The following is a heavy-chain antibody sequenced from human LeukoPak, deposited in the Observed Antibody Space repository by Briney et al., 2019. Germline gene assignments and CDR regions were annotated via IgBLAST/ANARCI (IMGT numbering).Heavy chain of an antibody. Sequence: PGGSLRLSCAASGFTFSSYWMNWVRQAPGKGLEWVANINQDGSEKYYVDSVKGRFTISRDNAKNSLYLQMNSLRAEDTAVYYCARSTMYSSGWRYFDYWGQGTLVTVSS. J-gene: IGHJ4*02. CDR3: ARSTMYSSGWRYFDY. D-gene: IGHD6-19*01. V-gene: IGHV3-7*01. CDR2: INQDGSEK. CDR1: GFTFSSYW.